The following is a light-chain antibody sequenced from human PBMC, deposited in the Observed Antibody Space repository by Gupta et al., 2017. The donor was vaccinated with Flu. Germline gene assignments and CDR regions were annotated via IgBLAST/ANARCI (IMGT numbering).Light chain of an antibody. CDR3: QQYGSSPYS. J-gene: IGKJ2*03. CDR2: GAS. Sequence: EIVLTHPPGTLSLSPGERATLSCRASQSVSSSYLAWYQQKPGQAPRLLIYGASSRAPGITDRFSGSGFGTDFTLTISRLEPEDFAVYYCQQYGSSPYSFGQGTKLEIK. V-gene: IGKV3-20*01. CDR1: QSVSSSY.